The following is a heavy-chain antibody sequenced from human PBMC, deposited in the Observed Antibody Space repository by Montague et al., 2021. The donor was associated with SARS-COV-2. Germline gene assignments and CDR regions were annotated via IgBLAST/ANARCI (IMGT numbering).Heavy chain of an antibody. D-gene: IGHD4-17*01. CDR1: GGSFSNYN. CDR2: INHSGST. J-gene: IGHJ5*02. V-gene: IGHV4-34*01. CDR3: ARGGTVTTFFAPKRTRRYNWFDP. Sequence: SETLSLTCAVYGGSFSNYNWCWFRQPPAKGLDWSGEINHSGSTNYNPSLKSRVTISVDTSKNQFSLKLSSVTAADTADYYCARGGTVTTFFAPKRTRRYNWFDPWGQGTLVTVSS.